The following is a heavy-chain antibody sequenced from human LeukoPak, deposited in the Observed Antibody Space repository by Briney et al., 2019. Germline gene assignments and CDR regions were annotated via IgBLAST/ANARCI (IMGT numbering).Heavy chain of an antibody. CDR3: ARGDGSFDY. D-gene: IGHD3-16*01. Sequence: GRSLRLSCAASGFTFSSYAMHWVRQAPGKGLEWVAVISYDGSNKYYADSVKGRFTISRDNAKNSLYLQMNSLRAEDTAVYYCARGDGSFDYWGQGTLVTVSS. J-gene: IGHJ4*02. V-gene: IGHV3-30-3*01. CDR2: ISYDGSNK. CDR1: GFTFSSYA.